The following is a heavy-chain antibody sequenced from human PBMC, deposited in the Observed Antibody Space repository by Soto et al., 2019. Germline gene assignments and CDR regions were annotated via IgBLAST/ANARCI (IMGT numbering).Heavy chain of an antibody. CDR2: ISGSGGST. CDR1: GFTFSNYA. V-gene: IGHV3-23*01. CDR3: AKDQGSSWYEIDY. J-gene: IGHJ4*02. Sequence: PGGSLRLSCAASGFTFSNYAVTWVRQAPGKGLEWVSTISGSGGSTYYADSVKGRFTISRDNSKNTLYLQMNSLRAEDTAVYYCAKDQGSSWYEIDYXGQGTLVTVSS. D-gene: IGHD6-13*01.